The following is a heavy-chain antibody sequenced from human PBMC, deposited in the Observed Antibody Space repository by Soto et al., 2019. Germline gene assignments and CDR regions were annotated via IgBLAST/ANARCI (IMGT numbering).Heavy chain of an antibody. CDR1: GFTVSGKY. D-gene: IGHD3-10*01. V-gene: IGHV3-53*01. Sequence: GRSLRLSCAASGFTVSGKYMTWVRKAPGKGLEWVSVIYSGGSTYYADSVKGRFTISRDNSKNTVFLQMNSLRVEDTATYYCARALGLTMGFDFWGQGTLVTVSS. CDR2: IYSGGST. J-gene: IGHJ4*02. CDR3: ARALGLTMGFDF.